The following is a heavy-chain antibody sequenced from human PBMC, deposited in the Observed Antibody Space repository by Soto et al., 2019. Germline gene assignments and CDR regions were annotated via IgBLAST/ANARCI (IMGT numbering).Heavy chain of an antibody. J-gene: IGHJ5*02. CDR3: ATIAAVGRFDP. CDR2: ITSGSSYI. D-gene: IGHD6-13*01. Sequence: GGSLRLSCAASGFTFSTYSMNWVRQAPGKGLEWVSSITSGSSYIYYADSVKGRFTISRDNAKNSLYPQMNSLRAEDTAVYYCATIAAVGRFDPWGQGTLVTVSS. V-gene: IGHV3-21*01. CDR1: GFTFSTYS.